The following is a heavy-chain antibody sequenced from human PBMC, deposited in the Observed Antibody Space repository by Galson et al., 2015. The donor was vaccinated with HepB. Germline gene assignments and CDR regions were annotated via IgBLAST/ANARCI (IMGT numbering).Heavy chain of an antibody. CDR3: ASGGYSSSSALDY. V-gene: IGHV3-66*01. CDR1: GFTVSSNH. J-gene: IGHJ4*02. Sequence: SLRLSCAVSGFTVSSNHMSWVRQASGKGLEWVSFIYTGGSTSYADSVKGRFTISRDNSKNTLYLQMSSLRAVDTAVYYCASGGYSSSSALDYWGQGTLVTVSS. CDR2: IYTGGST. D-gene: IGHD6-13*01.